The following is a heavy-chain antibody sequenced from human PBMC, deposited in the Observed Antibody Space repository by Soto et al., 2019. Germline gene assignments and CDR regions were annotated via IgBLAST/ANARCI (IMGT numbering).Heavy chain of an antibody. CDR1: GYTFTGYY. Sequence: ASVKVSCKASGYTFTGYYMHWVRQAPGQGLEWMGWINPNSGGTNYAQKFQGWVTMTRDTSISTAYMELSRLRSDDTAVYYCARDTTYYYGSGSYYNDAARVHYGMDVWGQGTTVTVSS. CDR3: ARDTTYYYGSGSYYNDAARVHYGMDV. CDR2: INPNSGGT. J-gene: IGHJ6*02. V-gene: IGHV1-2*04. D-gene: IGHD3-10*01.